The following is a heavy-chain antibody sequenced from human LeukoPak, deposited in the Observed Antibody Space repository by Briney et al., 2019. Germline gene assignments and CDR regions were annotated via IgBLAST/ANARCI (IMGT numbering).Heavy chain of an antibody. CDR3: ARDGCGGSCFHYYYYYMDV. CDR2: ISTIGST. V-gene: IGHV4-61*02. D-gene: IGHD2-15*01. Sequence: SETLSLTCTVSSGSISSSNYYWSWIRQPAGKGLEWVGRISTIGSTNYNPSLNSRVTISIDTSKNQFSLKLSSVTAADTAVYYCARDGCGGSCFHYYYYYMDVWGKGTTVTISS. J-gene: IGHJ6*03. CDR1: SGSISSSNYY.